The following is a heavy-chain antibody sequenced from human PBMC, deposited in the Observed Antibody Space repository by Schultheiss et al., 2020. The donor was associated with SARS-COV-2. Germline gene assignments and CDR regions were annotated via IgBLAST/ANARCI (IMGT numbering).Heavy chain of an antibody. J-gene: IGHJ4*02. CDR2: ISYDGSNK. D-gene: IGHD6-19*01. CDR3: ARVDGNGWYFDY. Sequence: GGSLRLSCAASGFTFSSYGMHWVRQAPGKGLEWVAVISYDGSNKYYADSVKGRFTISRDNSKNTLYLQMNSLRAEDTAVYYCARVDGNGWYFDYWGQGTLVTVSS. CDR1: GFTFSSYG. V-gene: IGHV3-33*05.